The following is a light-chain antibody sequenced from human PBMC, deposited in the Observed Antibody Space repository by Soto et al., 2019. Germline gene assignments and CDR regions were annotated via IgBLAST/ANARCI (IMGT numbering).Light chain of an antibody. CDR1: QSVSYN. V-gene: IGKV3-15*01. J-gene: IGKJ4*01. Sequence: EIVMTQSPATLSVSPGETATLSCRASQSVSYNLAWYQQKPGQGPRLVIYGAFSRATGLPARFSGSGSGTEFTLTISSLQSEDFAVYYCQQYKNWPPLTFGGGTKVEIK. CDR3: QQYKNWPPLT. CDR2: GAF.